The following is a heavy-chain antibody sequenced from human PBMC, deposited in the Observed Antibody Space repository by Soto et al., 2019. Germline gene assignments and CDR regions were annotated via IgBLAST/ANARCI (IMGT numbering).Heavy chain of an antibody. Sequence: QVQLQESGPGLVKPSQTLSLTCTVSGGSISSGGYYWSWIRQHPGKGLEWIGYIYYSGSTYYNPSLKSRVTISVDTSKNQSSLKLSSVTAADTAVYYCAREDIVARDGGVDYWGQGTLVTVSS. D-gene: IGHD5-12*01. CDR2: IYYSGST. CDR3: AREDIVARDGGVDY. V-gene: IGHV4-31*03. CDR1: GGSISSGGYY. J-gene: IGHJ4*02.